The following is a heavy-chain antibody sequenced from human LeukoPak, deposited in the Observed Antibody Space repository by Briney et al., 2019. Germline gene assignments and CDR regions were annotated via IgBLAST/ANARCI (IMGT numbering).Heavy chain of an antibody. J-gene: IGHJ4*02. V-gene: IGHV3-23*01. Sequence: SGGSLRLSCAASGFTFSSSAMSWVRQAPGKGLEWVSAISNNGGYTYYAHSVQGRFTISRDNSKSTLCLQMNSLRAEDTAVYYCAKQLGYCSDGSCYFPYWGQGTLVTVSS. CDR1: GFTFSSSA. CDR3: AKQLGYCSDGSCYFPY. D-gene: IGHD2-15*01. CDR2: ISNNGGYT.